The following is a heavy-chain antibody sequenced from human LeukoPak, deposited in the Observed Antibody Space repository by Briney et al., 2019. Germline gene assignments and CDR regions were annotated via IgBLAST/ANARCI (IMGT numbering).Heavy chain of an antibody. V-gene: IGHV3-23*01. CDR2: ISSSGGST. J-gene: IGHJ4*02. CDR3: AKSRIAVAGPFDY. CDR1: GFTFGDYA. Sequence: GGSLRLSCTASGFTFGDYALSWVRQAPGKGLEWVSAISSSGGSTYYADSVKGRFTISRDNSKNTLYLQMNSLRAEDTAVYYCAKSRIAVAGPFDYWGQGTLVTVSS. D-gene: IGHD6-19*01.